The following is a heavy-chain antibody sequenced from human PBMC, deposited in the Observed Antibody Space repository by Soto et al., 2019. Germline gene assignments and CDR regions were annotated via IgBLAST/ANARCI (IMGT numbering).Heavy chain of an antibody. J-gene: IGHJ4*02. V-gene: IGHV3-23*01. CDR3: AKSAEAVAGTVYGY. D-gene: IGHD6-19*01. CDR2: IGGSGGSP. Sequence: EVSLLESGGGLVQPGGSLRLSCAASGFTFDNYAMGWVRRAPGKGLEWVSSIGGSGGSPKYSDSVKGRFTISRDNSKKTLFLQMNSLRAEDKAVYYCAKSAEAVAGTVYGYWGQGTLVPVSS. CDR1: GFTFDNYA.